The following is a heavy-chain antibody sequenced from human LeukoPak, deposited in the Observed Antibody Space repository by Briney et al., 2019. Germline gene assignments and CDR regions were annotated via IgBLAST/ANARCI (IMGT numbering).Heavy chain of an antibody. Sequence: ASVKVSCKVSGYTFTDYYMHWVQQAPGKGLEWMGLVDPEDGETIYAEKFQGRVTTTADTSTDTAYMELSSLRSEDTAVYYCATPGPSRGLGYCSRTSCYNVWGKGTTVTVSS. CDR2: VDPEDGET. J-gene: IGHJ6*04. CDR3: ATPGPSRGLGYCSRTSCYNV. D-gene: IGHD2-2*02. V-gene: IGHV1-69-2*01. CDR1: GYTFTDYY.